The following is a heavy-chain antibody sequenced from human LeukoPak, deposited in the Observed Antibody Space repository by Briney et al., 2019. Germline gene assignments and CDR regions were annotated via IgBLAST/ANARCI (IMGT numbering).Heavy chain of an antibody. CDR1: GFTFSSYS. D-gene: IGHD6-19*01. Sequence: GGSLRLSCAASGFTFSSYSMNWVRQAPGKGLEWVSSISSSSSYIYYADSVKGRFTISRDNSKNTVFLQMNSLRAEDTAVFYCAKRSGYTTGWFFDFWGQGTLVTVSS. V-gene: IGHV3-21*04. CDR3: AKRSGYTTGWFFDF. CDR2: ISSSSSYI. J-gene: IGHJ4*02.